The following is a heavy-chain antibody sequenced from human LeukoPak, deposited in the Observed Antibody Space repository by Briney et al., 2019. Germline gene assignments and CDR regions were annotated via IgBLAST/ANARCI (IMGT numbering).Heavy chain of an antibody. CDR3: AKVGQGYCSSTSCYPGGYFDY. V-gene: IGHV3-30*02. CDR1: GFTFRSYT. Sequence: GGSLRLSCAASGFTFRSYTMRWVRQAPGKGLEWMAFIRYDGSNKYYADSVKGRFTISRDNSKNTLYLQMNSLRAEDTAVYYCAKVGQGYCSSTSCYPGGYFDYWGQGTLVTVSS. J-gene: IGHJ4*02. D-gene: IGHD2-2*01. CDR2: IRYDGSNK.